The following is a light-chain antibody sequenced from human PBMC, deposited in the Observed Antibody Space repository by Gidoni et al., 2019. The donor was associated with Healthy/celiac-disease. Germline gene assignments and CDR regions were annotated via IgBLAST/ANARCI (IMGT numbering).Light chain of an antibody. J-gene: IGKJ4*01. Sequence: DSQMTKSPSRLSASVGDRVNITCRASQGISNSLAWYQQKPGKAPKLLLYAASRLESGVPSRFSGSGSGTDSTLTISSLQPEDFSTYYCQQYYSTPFTFGGGTKVEIK. V-gene: IGKV1-NL1*01. CDR3: QQYYSTPFT. CDR2: AAS. CDR1: QGISNS.